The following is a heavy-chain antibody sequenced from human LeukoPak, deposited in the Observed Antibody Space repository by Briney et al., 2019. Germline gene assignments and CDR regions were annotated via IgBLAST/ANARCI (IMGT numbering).Heavy chain of an antibody. CDR1: GFTVSSNY. V-gene: IGHV3-53*01. CDR2: LYSGGTT. Sequence: TGGSLRLSCVASGFTVSSNYMSWVRQAPGKGLEWVSVLYSGGTTYYADSVKGRFTISRDNSKNTLYLQMNSLRAEDTAVYYCAREGSSPYYYYYYMDVWGKGTTVTVSS. D-gene: IGHD6-13*01. J-gene: IGHJ6*03. CDR3: AREGSSPYYYYYYMDV.